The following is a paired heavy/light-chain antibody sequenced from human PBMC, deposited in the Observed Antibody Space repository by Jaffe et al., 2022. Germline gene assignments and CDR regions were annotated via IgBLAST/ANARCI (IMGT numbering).Light chain of an antibody. Sequence: VLTQSPGTLSLSPGERATLSCRASQSVSNTYLAWCQQKPGQAPRLLIYGASRRATGIPDRFSGSGSGTDFTLTISRLEPEDSAVYYCQLYVDSPPRWTFGQGTKVEIK. CDR2: GAS. CDR1: QSVSNTY. V-gene: IGKV3-20*01. J-gene: IGKJ1*01. CDR3: QLYVDSPPRWT.
Heavy chain of an antibody. V-gene: IGHV1-2*06. J-gene: IGHJ3*01. D-gene: IGHD6-13*01. Sequence: QVQLVQSGAEVKKPGASVKLSCKASGYTFTDYYMQWVRQAPGQGLEWMGRLTPRNGDTDYAQRFQGRVTMTRDTSINTIYMDLSSLRSDDTAMYYCVRDGTADTPYAFDVWGPGTMVTVSS. CDR2: LTPRNGDT. CDR1: GYTFTDYY. CDR3: VRDGTADTPYAFDV.